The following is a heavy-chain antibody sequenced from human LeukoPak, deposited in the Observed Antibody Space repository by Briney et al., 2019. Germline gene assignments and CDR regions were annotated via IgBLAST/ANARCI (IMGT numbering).Heavy chain of an antibody. CDR3: AKDVYGSGSRGWFDP. Sequence: GGSLRLSCAASGFTFDDYAMHWVRQAPGKGLEWVSGISWNSGSIGYADSVKGRFTISRDNAKNSLYLQMNSLRAEDTALYYCAKDVYGSGSRGWFDPWGQGTLVTVSS. CDR2: ISWNSGSI. J-gene: IGHJ5*02. CDR1: GFTFDDYA. D-gene: IGHD3-10*01. V-gene: IGHV3-9*01.